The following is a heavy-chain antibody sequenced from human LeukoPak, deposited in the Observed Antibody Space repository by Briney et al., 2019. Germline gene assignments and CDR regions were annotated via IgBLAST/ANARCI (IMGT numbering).Heavy chain of an antibody. CDR3: ARVRGSYCSDY. CDR2: ISGSGGNT. J-gene: IGHJ4*02. V-gene: IGHV3-23*01. CDR1: GFTFSNLA. D-gene: IGHD1-26*01. Sequence: PGGSLRLSCAASGFTFSNLAMSWVRQAPGKGLEWVSTISGSGGNTYHADSVRGRFTMSRDNSKNTLYLQMNSLRAEDTAVYYCARVRGSYCSDYWGQGTLVTISS.